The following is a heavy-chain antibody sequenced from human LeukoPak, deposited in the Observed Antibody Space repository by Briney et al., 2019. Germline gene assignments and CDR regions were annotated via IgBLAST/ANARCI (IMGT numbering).Heavy chain of an antibody. J-gene: IGHJ6*03. CDR1: GFTFSAYD. V-gene: IGHV3-33*06. CDR2: LWDDGSRK. D-gene: IGHD2-15*01. CDR3: AKGLKYCSGGSCSLYMDV. Sequence: GGSLRLSCAASGFTFSAYDMHWVRQAPGKGLEWVAVLWDDGSRKYSADSVRGRFTISRDNSKNTLYLQINSLRAEDTAVYYCAKGLKYCSGGSCSLYMDVWGKGTTVTVSS.